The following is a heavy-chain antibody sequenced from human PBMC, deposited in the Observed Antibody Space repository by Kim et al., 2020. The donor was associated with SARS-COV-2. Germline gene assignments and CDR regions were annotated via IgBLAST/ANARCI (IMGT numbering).Heavy chain of an antibody. Sequence: SETLSLTCTVSGGSISSSSYYCGWIRQPPGQGLEWIVSIYYSGSTYYNPSLKSRVTISVDTSKNQFSLKLSSVTAADTAVYYCARHLRGGIAVGGVYGFDYWGQGTLVTVSS. CDR3: ARHLRGGIAVGGVYGFDY. V-gene: IGHV4-39*01. CDR1: GGSISSSSYY. D-gene: IGHD6-19*01. J-gene: IGHJ4*02. CDR2: IYYSGST.